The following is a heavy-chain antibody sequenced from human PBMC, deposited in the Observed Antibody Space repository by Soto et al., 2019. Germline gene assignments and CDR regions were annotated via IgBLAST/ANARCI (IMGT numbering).Heavy chain of an antibody. D-gene: IGHD3-3*01. CDR1: GGSISSSSYY. J-gene: IGHJ5*02. CDR3: ARGVTVFGLVSRFWFDP. V-gene: IGHV4-39*01. CDR2: IYYSGST. Sequence: SETLSLTCTVSGGSISSSSYYWGWIRQPPGKGLEWIGSIYYSGSTYYNPSLKSRVTISVDTSKNQFSLKLSSVTAADRAVYFCARGVTVFGLVSRFWFDPWGQGTVVTVSS.